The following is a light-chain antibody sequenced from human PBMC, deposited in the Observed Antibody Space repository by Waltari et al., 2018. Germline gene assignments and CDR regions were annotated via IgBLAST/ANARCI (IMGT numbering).Light chain of an antibody. J-gene: IGKJ2*01. Sequence: QMTQSPSSLSASVGYSTTNTCRASQSISSYLNWYQQKPGKAPKLLIYAASSLQSGVPSRFSGSVSGTDFTLTISSLQPEDFATYYCQQSDSTPYTFGQGTKLEIK. V-gene: IGKV1-39*01. CDR2: AAS. CDR1: QSISSY. CDR3: QQSDSTPYT.